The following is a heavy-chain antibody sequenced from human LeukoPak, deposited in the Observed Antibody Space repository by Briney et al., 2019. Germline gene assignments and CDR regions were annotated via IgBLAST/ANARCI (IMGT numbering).Heavy chain of an antibody. CDR3: ARDPSYGDPFDY. D-gene: IGHD4-17*01. V-gene: IGHV1-8*01. J-gene: IGHJ4*02. CDR2: MNPNSGNT. Sequence: ASVKVSCKASGYTFTSYDINWVRQATGQGLEWMGWMNPNSGNTGYAQKFQGRVTMTRNTSISTAYMELSSLRSEDTAVYYCARDPSYGDPFDYWGQGTLVTVSS. CDR1: GYTFTSYD.